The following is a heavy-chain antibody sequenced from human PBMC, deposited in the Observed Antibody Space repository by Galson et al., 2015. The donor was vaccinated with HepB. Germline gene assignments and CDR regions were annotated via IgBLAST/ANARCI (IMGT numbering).Heavy chain of an antibody. CDR2: MNPNSGNT. Sequence: SVKVSCKASGYTFTSYDINWVRQATGQGLEWMGWMNPNSGNTGYAQKFQGRVTMTRNTSISTAHMELSSLRPEDTAVYYCARAPTRIAARIYFYYGMDVWGQGTTVTVSS. V-gene: IGHV1-8*01. D-gene: IGHD6-6*01. J-gene: IGHJ6*02. CDR3: ARAPTRIAARIYFYYGMDV. CDR1: GYTFTSYD.